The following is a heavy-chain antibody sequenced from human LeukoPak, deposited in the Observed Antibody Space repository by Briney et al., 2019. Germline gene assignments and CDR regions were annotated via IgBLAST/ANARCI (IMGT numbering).Heavy chain of an antibody. CDR1: GFTFSSYS. J-gene: IGHJ4*02. Sequence: PGGSLRLSCAASGFTFSSYSMSWVRQAPGKGLEWVSVIYSGGSTYYADSVKGRFTISRDNSKNTLYLQMNSLRAEDTAVYYCARVYSSSGWETWYYFDYWGQGTLVTVSS. V-gene: IGHV3-53*01. D-gene: IGHD6-19*01. CDR2: IYSGGST. CDR3: ARVYSSSGWETWYYFDY.